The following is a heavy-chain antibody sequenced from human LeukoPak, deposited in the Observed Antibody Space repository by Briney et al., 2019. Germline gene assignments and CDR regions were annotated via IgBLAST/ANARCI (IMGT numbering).Heavy chain of an antibody. V-gene: IGHV4-59*01. CDR3: ARVGIVVVPAAIPHFDY. CDR1: GGSISSYY. D-gene: IGHD2-2*01. Sequence: PSETLSLTCTVSGGSISSYYWSWIRQPPGKGLEWIGYIYYSGSTNYNPSLKSRVTISVDTSKNQFSLKLSSVNAADTAVYYCARVGIVVVPAAIPHFDYWGQGTLVTVSS. J-gene: IGHJ4*02. CDR2: IYYSGST.